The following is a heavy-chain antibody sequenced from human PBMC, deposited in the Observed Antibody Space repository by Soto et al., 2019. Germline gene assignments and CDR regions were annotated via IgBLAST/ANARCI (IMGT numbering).Heavy chain of an antibody. CDR1: GGTFSNFG. Sequence: SVKVSCKASGGTFSNFGISWVRQAPGQGLEWMGGIIPVFGRPNYAQRFRGRLTITADESTNTSYMELIDLTSEDTAVYYCAREASGYDFWGQGTQVTVSS. CDR2: IIPVFGRP. V-gene: IGHV1-69*13. CDR3: AREASGYDF. J-gene: IGHJ1*01. D-gene: IGHD5-12*01.